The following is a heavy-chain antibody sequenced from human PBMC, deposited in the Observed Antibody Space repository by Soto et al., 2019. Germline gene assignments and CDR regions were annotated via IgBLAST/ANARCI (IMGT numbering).Heavy chain of an antibody. Sequence: QVQLVESGGGVVQPGRSLRLSCAASGFTFSSYGMHWVRQAPGKGLEWVAVIWYDGSNKYYADSVKGRFTISRDNSKNTLDLRMNSLRAEDTAVYYCARDQGGIAAAGHTLDYWGQGTLVTVSS. V-gene: IGHV3-33*01. CDR3: ARDQGGIAAAGHTLDY. CDR1: GFTFSSYG. CDR2: IWYDGSNK. D-gene: IGHD6-13*01. J-gene: IGHJ4*02.